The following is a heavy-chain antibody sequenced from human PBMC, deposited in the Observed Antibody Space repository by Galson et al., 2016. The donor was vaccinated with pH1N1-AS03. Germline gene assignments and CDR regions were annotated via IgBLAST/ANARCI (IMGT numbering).Heavy chain of an antibody. CDR3: AKYTIDWYEDY. V-gene: IGHV3-23*01. D-gene: IGHD6-19*01. Sequence: SLRLSCAVSGFTFSTYAMTWVRQAPGRGLEWVSSISSTGSNTFYADSVMGRFTISRDNSNNTLYLQMNSLRAEDTAVFYCAKYTIDWYEDYWGQGTLVTVSS. CDR1: GFTFSTYA. CDR2: ISSTGSNT. J-gene: IGHJ4*02.